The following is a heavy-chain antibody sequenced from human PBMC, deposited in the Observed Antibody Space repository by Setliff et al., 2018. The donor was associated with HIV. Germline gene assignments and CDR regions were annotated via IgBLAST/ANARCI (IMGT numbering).Heavy chain of an antibody. CDR3: VRVIPDYGDYYFDY. CDR2: INPNSGGT. Sequence: ASVKVSCKTSGYISTAYALHWVRQAPGQSLEWLGWINPNSGGTNYAQKFQGRFTMTRDTSISTAYMELSKLRSDDTALYYCVRVIPDYGDYYFDYWGQGTLVTVSS. J-gene: IGHJ4*02. D-gene: IGHD4-17*01. CDR1: GYISTAYA. V-gene: IGHV1-2*02.